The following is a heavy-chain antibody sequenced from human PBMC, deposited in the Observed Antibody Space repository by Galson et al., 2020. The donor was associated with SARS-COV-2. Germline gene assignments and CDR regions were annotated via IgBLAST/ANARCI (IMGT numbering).Heavy chain of an antibody. CDR3: AREKLELPVLGLGYYYYYMDV. J-gene: IGHJ6*03. Sequence: GESLKISCAASGFTFSSYAMHWVRQAPGKGLEWVAVISYDGSNKYYADSVKGRFTISRDNSKNTLYLQMNSLRAEDTAVYYCAREKLELPVLGLGYYYYYMDVWGKGTTVTVSS. D-gene: IGHD1-7*01. CDR2: ISYDGSNK. V-gene: IGHV3-30*01. CDR1: GFTFSSYA.